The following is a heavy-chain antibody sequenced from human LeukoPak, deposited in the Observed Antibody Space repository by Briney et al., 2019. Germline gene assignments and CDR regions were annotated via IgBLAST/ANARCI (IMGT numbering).Heavy chain of an antibody. CDR2: IGIHDDT. Sequence: GGSLRLSCAASGFTFRSYDMHWVRQVTGKGLEWVAIIGIHDDTHYADSVKGRFIIPREDAKNTLYLQMNSLKAGDTDVYDCVIGWTSGGQHFDYWGRGTLVTVSS. J-gene: IGHJ4*02. CDR3: VIGWTSGGQHFDY. CDR1: GFTFRSYD. D-gene: IGHD2-15*01. V-gene: IGHV3-13*01.